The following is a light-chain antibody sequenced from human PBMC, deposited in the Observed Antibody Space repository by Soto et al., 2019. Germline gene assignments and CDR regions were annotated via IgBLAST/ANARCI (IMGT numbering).Light chain of an antibody. CDR3: QHYNSYSEA. CDR2: ESS. V-gene: IGKV3-11*01. J-gene: IGKJ1*01. Sequence: ELMLKLSPSAVSLTPRERAPLSCRASQNVANYLDWYQQKPGQAPRLLIYESSNRATGIAARFSGSGSGTEFTLTISSLQPDDFATYYCQHYNSYSEAVGQGSKVDIK. CDR1: QNVANY.